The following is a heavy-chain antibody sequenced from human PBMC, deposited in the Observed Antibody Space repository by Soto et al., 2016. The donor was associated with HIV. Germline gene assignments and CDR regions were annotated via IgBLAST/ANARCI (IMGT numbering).Heavy chain of an antibody. D-gene: IGHD2-2*01. CDR1: GYNFVSND. CDR3: ARVGVPGAKYYYYYMDV. Sequence: QVQLVQSGAEVKKPGASVKVSCKTSGYNFVSNDINWVRQAPGQGLEWMGWLNPENGKTGYAQKFQGRVIITRDISTATVYMEVRSLRSDDTALYYCARVGVPGAKYYYYYMDVWGKGTTVTVSS. V-gene: IGHV1-8*03. J-gene: IGHJ6*03. CDR2: LNPENGKT.